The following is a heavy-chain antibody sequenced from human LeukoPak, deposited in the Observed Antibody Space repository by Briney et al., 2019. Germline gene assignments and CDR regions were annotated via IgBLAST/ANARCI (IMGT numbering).Heavy chain of an antibody. CDR2: ISGSGGST. CDR3: AKDRLYDYVWGSFIDY. Sequence: GGSLRLSCAASGFTFSSYAMSWVRQAPGKGLEWVSAISGSGGSTYYADSVKGRFTISRDNSKNTLYLQMNSLRAEDTAVYYCAKDRLYDYVWGSFIDYWGQGTLVTVSS. CDR1: GFTFSSYA. J-gene: IGHJ4*02. D-gene: IGHD3-16*01. V-gene: IGHV3-23*01.